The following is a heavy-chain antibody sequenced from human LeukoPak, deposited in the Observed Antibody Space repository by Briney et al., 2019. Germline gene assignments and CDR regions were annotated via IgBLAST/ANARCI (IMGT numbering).Heavy chain of an antibody. CDR1: GYIFSNYD. J-gene: IGHJ4*02. Sequence: ASVKVSCKASGYIFSNYDINWVRQAPGHGLEWMGWMNPNSGRRVYAQKFQGRVTMTRNSSINTAYMELTSLRSDDRAVYYCARGLRSGYWGQGTLVTVSS. CDR3: ARGLRSGY. CDR2: MNPNSGRR. V-gene: IGHV1-8*01. D-gene: IGHD3-16*02.